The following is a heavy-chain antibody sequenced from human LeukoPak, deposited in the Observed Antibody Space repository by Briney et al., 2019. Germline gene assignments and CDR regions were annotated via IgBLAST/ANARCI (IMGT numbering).Heavy chain of an antibody. CDR3: AREGESYPFDY. D-gene: IGHD1-26*01. J-gene: IGHJ4*02. Sequence: SETLSHTCTVSGGSISSYYWSWIRQPPGKGLEWIGYIYYSGSTNYNPSLKSRVTISVDTSKNQFSLKLSSVTAADTAVYYCAREGESYPFDYWGQGTLVTVSS. V-gene: IGHV4-59*01. CDR2: IYYSGST. CDR1: GGSISSYY.